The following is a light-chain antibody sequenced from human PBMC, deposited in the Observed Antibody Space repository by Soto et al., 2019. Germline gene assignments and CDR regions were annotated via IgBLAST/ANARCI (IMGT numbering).Light chain of an antibody. CDR1: SSNIGAGYD. V-gene: IGLV1-40*01. CDR2: GNS. Sequence: QLVLTQPPSVSGAPGQRVTISCTGSSSNIGAGYDVHWYQHLPGTAPKLLIYGNSNRPSGVPDRFSGSKSGTSASLAITGLQAGDEADYYCQSFDSSLSGVLFGGGTKLTVL. CDR3: QSFDSSLSGVL. J-gene: IGLJ2*01.